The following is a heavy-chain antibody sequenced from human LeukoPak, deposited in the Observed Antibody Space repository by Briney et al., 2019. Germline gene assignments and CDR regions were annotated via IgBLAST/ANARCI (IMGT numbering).Heavy chain of an antibody. Sequence: PSETLSLTCAVSGGSISSGGYSWSWIRQPPGKGLEWIGYIYHSGSTYYNPSLKSRVTISVDRSKNQFSLRLSSVTAADTAVYYCARERGIWFGPLGWFDPWGQGTLVTVSS. CDR1: GGSISSGGYS. J-gene: IGHJ5*02. CDR2: IYHSGST. CDR3: ARERGIWFGPLGWFDP. D-gene: IGHD3-10*01. V-gene: IGHV4-30-2*01.